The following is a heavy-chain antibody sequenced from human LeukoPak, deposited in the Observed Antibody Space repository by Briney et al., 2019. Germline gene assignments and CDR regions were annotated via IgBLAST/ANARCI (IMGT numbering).Heavy chain of an antibody. J-gene: IGHJ5*02. D-gene: IGHD6-13*01. CDR1: GDSISSGSSYY. V-gene: IGHV4-39*01. CDR3: ARRAIPYSSSWYTGAFDP. Sequence: SETLSLTCTVSGDSISSGSSYYWAWIRQPPGKGLEWIGTFYYSGSTYYNPSLKSRVTVSVDTSKHQFSLKVSSVTAADTAVYYCARRAIPYSSSWYTGAFDPWGQGTLVTVSS. CDR2: FYYSGST.